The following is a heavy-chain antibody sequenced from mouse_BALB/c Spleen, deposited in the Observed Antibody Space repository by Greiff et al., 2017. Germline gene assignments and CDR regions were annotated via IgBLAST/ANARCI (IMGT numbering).Heavy chain of an antibody. J-gene: IGHJ4*01. CDR3: ARDEGYGDHDSGAMDY. Sequence: QVQLQQSGADLVRPGPSVKLSCKASGYAFTNYLIEWVKQTPGQGLEWIGVLNPGSGGTNYNDTFKGKATLTADKSTSTAYMQLSSLTSDASAVYFCARDEGYGDHDSGAMDYGGQGTSVTVSS. CDR2: LNPGSGGT. D-gene: IGHD2-4*01. V-gene: IGHV1-54*01. CDR1: GYAFTNYL.